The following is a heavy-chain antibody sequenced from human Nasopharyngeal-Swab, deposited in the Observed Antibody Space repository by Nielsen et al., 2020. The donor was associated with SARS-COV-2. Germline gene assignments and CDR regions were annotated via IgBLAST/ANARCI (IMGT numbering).Heavy chain of an antibody. CDR3: ARPLSRSATWSTEANWFDP. D-gene: IGHD2-15*01. Sequence: GGSLRLSCAASGFTFSSYAMSWVRQAPGKGLEWVSTISGNGAPTWYADSVKGRFTISRDKSTNTVYLQMNSLRAEDTALYYCARPLSRSATWSTEANWFDPWGQGTLVTVSS. CDR1: GFTFSSYA. V-gene: IGHV3-23*01. J-gene: IGHJ5*02. CDR2: ISGNGAPT.